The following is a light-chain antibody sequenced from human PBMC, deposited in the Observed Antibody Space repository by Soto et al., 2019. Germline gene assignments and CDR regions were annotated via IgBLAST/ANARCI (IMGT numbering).Light chain of an antibody. CDR2: AAS. CDR1: QSVSSSN. Sequence: EIVLTPSPATLSLSPGERATLSCRASQSVSSSNLAWYQQKPAQAPRLLIYAASRRAPGIPERFSGSGSGTDFTLTISRLEPEDFAVYYCQQYLTSPKTFGQGTKVDIK. V-gene: IGKV3-20*01. CDR3: QQYLTSPKT. J-gene: IGKJ1*01.